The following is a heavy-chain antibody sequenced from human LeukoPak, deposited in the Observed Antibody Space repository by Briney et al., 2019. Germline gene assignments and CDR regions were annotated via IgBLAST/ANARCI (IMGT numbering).Heavy chain of an antibody. J-gene: IGHJ3*02. V-gene: IGHV3-7*01. CDR1: LFTFGNHW. CDR2: INQDGSEK. D-gene: IGHD4-17*01. CDR3: AREGHGDYHI. Sequence: GGSLRLSLAAFLFTFGNHWMTWVRQTPGKGLERVANINQDGSEKYYVDAVKGRFSISRDNAKNSLYLQMNSLRVEDTALYFCAREGHGDYHIWGQGTMVTVSS.